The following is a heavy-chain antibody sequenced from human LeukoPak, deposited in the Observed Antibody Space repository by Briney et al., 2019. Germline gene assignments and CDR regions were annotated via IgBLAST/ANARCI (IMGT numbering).Heavy chain of an antibody. V-gene: IGHV3-49*03. Sequence: GGSLRLSCTASGFTFGDYAMSWLRQAPGKRREWVGFIRSKAYGGTTEYAASVKGRFTISRDDSKSIAYLQMNSLKTADTAVYYCTRDLPSTVTYYFDYWAQGTLVTVSS. D-gene: IGHD4-17*01. CDR1: GFTFGDYA. CDR3: TRDLPSTVTYYFDY. CDR2: IRSKAYGGTT. J-gene: IGHJ4*02.